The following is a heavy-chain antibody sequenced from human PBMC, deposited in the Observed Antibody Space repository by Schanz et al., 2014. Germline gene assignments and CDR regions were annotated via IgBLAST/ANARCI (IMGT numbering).Heavy chain of an antibody. J-gene: IGHJ3*01. Sequence: VQLLESGGGLVQPGGSLRLSCEASGFTFSSYGMHWVRQAPGKGLEWVTFIRFDGSDKYYADSVKGRFSVSRDNSKNTVYLQMNSLRSEDTAVYYCTRDRGALINHNDALDLWGQGTMVSVSS. CDR2: IRFDGSDK. V-gene: IGHV3-30*02. D-gene: IGHD3-16*01. CDR1: GFTFSSYG. CDR3: TRDRGALINHNDALDL.